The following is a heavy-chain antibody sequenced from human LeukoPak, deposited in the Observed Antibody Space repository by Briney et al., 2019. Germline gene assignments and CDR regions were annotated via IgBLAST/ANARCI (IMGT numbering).Heavy chain of an antibody. D-gene: IGHD2-2*01. V-gene: IGHV3-20*04. CDR1: GFTFDDYG. Sequence: GGSLRLSCAASGFTFDDYGMSWVRQVPGEGLEWVSGINWNGGSTGYADSVKGRFTISRDNAKNSLYLQMNSLRAEDTALYYCARLGYCSSTSCPTDYWGQGTLVTVSS. J-gene: IGHJ4*02. CDR2: INWNGGST. CDR3: ARLGYCSSTSCPTDY.